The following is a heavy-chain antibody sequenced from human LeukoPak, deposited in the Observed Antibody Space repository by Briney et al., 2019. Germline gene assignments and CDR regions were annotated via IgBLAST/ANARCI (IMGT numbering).Heavy chain of an antibody. CDR3: ATDSSGSFDY. CDR2: ISSSSSTI. Sequence: GGSLRLSCAASGFTFSSYSMNWVRQAPGKGLEWVSYISSSSSTIYYADSVKGRFTISRDNAKNLLYLQMNSLRAEDTAVYYCATDSSGSFDYWGQGTLVTVYS. V-gene: IGHV3-48*01. J-gene: IGHJ4*02. CDR1: GFTFSSYS. D-gene: IGHD3-22*01.